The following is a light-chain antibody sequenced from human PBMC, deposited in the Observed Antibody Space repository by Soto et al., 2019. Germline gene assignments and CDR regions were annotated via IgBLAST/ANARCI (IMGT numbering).Light chain of an antibody. CDR1: NIGAYS. CDR3: QVWDSDSDPSYV. Sequence: SSELTQPPSVSVAPGQTARITCGGNNIGAYSVYWYQQKPGQAPVLVVYDDTNRPSGIPGRFSGFNSGNTATLTISSVEAGDEAAYYCQVWDSDSDPSYVFGGGTKLTVL. V-gene: IGLV3-21*02. CDR2: DDT. J-gene: IGLJ1*01.